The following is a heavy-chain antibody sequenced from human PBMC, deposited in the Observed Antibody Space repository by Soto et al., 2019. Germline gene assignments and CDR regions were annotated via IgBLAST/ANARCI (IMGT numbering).Heavy chain of an antibody. CDR3: ARVGYSRTILRDDAFDV. D-gene: IGHD3-22*01. CDR2: TSYDGRNK. Sequence: QVQLVESGGGVVQPGRSLRLSCAASGFTFSTFVMHWVRQTPGKGLQWVALTSYDGRNKYYADSVKGRFTISRDNSKNTLYLQMNSLRAEDTALYYCARVGYSRTILRDDAFDVWGQGTMVTVSS. CDR1: GFTFSTFV. V-gene: IGHV3-30*04. J-gene: IGHJ3*01.